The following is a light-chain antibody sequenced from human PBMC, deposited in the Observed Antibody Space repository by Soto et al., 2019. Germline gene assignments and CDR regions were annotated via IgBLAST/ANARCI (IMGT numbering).Light chain of an antibody. J-gene: IGLJ3*02. CDR2: EVS. CDR1: SSDVGGYNY. Sequence: QPVLTQPASVSGSPGQSITISCTGTSSDVGGYNYVSWYQQHPGKAPKLMIYEVSNRPSGVSNRFSGSKSGNTASLTISGLQAEDEADYYCNSYTSSNTLNGVFGGGTKVTVL. V-gene: IGLV2-14*01. CDR3: NSYTSSNTLNGV.